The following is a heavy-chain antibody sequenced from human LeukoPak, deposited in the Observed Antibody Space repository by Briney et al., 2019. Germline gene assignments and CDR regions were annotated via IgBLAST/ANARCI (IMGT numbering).Heavy chain of an antibody. CDR3: ARVLIVEDSESHYFDY. CDR2: ISAYNGNT. V-gene: IGHV1-18*01. D-gene: IGHD1-26*01. CDR1: GYTFTSYG. Sequence: ASVNVSCKASGYTFTSYGISWVRQAPGQGLEWMGWISAYNGNTNYAQKLQGRVTMTTDTSTTTAYMELRTLRSDDTAVYYCARVLIVEDSESHYFDYWGQGTLVTVTS. J-gene: IGHJ4*02.